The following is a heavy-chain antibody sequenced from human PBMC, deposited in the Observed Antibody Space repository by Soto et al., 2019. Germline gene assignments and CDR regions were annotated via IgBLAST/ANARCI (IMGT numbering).Heavy chain of an antibody. CDR3: ARDHGSGGGCYFYSGRDV. V-gene: IGHV1-18*01. D-gene: IGHD2-15*01. J-gene: IGHJ6*04. CDR2: ISTYNGNT. Sequence: ASVKVSCKASGYTFTSHGISWVRQAPGQGLEWMGWISTYNGNTNYAQNLQGRVTMTRDTSTSTVYMELRSLRSDDTAVYHCARDHGSGGGCYFYSGRDVWGKGTTVTVAS. CDR1: GYTFTSHG.